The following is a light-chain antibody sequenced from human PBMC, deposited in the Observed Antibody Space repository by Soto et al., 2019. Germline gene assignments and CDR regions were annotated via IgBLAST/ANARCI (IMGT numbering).Light chain of an antibody. J-gene: IGKJ5*01. CDR1: QSVSSY. CDR3: QQRSNWPLFA. V-gene: IGKV3-11*01. Sequence: EIVLTQSPATLSLSPGERATLSCRASQSVSSYLAWYQQKPGQAPRLLIYDASNRATGIPARFSGRGSGTDLTLTISSLEPEDFAVYYCQQRSNWPLFAFGQGTRLEIK. CDR2: DAS.